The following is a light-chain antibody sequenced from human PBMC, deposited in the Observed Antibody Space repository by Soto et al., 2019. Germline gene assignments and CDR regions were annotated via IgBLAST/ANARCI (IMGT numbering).Light chain of an antibody. CDR2: GAS. CDR3: QQRAGSST. J-gene: IGKJ5*01. Sequence: EILLTQSPATLSLSPGERATLSCRASQSVSSSYLAWYQQKPGQAPRLLIYGASSRATGIPDRFSGSGSGTDFTLTISRLEPEDFAVYYCQQRAGSSTFGQGTRLEIK. CDR1: QSVSSSY. V-gene: IGKV3D-20*02.